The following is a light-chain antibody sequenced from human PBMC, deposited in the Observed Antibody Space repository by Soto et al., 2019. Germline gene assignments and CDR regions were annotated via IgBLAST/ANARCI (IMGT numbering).Light chain of an antibody. Sequence: DIQMTQSPSTLSASVGDRVTITCRASQSIDTWLAWHQQKPGQVPKLLISKASSLESGVPSRFSGSGSGTEFPLTISSLQPDCSATYYCQQYNSYRAVGQRTKVEI. CDR2: KAS. CDR1: QSIDTW. CDR3: QQYNSYRA. J-gene: IGKJ1*01. V-gene: IGKV1-5*03.